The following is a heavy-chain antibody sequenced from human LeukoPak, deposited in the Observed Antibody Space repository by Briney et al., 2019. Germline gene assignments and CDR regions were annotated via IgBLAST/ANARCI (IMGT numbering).Heavy chain of an antibody. CDR2: INPNSGGT. J-gene: IGHJ6*02. D-gene: IGHD3-16*01. Sequence: ASVKVSCKASGYTFTGYYMHWVRQAPGQGLEWMGRINPNSGGTNYALKFQGWVTMTRDTSISTAYMELSRLRSDDTAVYYCARGAPSYYYCGMDVWGQGTTVTVSS. CDR3: ARGAPSYYYCGMDV. CDR1: GYTFTGYY. V-gene: IGHV1-2*04.